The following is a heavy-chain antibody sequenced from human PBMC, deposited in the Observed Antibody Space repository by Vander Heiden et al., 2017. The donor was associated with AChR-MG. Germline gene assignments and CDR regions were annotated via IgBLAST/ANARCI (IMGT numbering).Heavy chain of an antibody. D-gene: IGHD6-13*01. Sequence: EVQLVESGGGVVQPAGSLRLSCAASGFTFSHYWMPWVRQAPGKGLEWVANMKEDGGEIDYVDSVKGRFTISRDNAKNSLYLQMNSLRAEDTAIYYCARDDGQRSIDFWGQGTLVTVSS. CDR1: GFTFSHYW. J-gene: IGHJ4*02. CDR2: MKEDGGEI. CDR3: ARDDGQRSIDF. V-gene: IGHV3-7*01.